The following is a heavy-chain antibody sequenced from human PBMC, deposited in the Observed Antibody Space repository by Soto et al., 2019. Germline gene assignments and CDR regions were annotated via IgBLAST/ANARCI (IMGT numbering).Heavy chain of an antibody. J-gene: IGHJ6*02. CDR3: ARVGSSGWSDYYYGMDV. CDR2: ISAYNGNT. D-gene: IGHD6-19*01. Sequence: AASVKVSCKASGYTFTSYGISWVRQAPGQGLEWMGWISAYNGNTNYAQKLQGRVTMTTDTSTSTAYMELRSLRSDDTAVYYCARVGSSGWSDYYYGMDVWGQGTTVTVSS. V-gene: IGHV1-18*04. CDR1: GYTFTSYG.